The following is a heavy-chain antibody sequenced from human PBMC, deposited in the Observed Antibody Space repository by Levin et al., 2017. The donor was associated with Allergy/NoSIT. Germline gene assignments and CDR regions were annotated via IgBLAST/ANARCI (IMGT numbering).Heavy chain of an antibody. CDR1: GFTFSRYA. J-gene: IGHJ6*03. CDR3: VKGVQRLWFGENDFYYYMDV. Sequence: LSLTCAASGFTFSRYAMHWVRQAPGKGLEGVSLTSYDGINEYYADSVKGRFTISRDNSKHTLSLEMNSLRAEDTAVYYCVKGVQRLWFGENDFYYYMDVWGKGTTVTVSS. V-gene: IGHV3-30*04. CDR2: TSYDGINE. D-gene: IGHD3-10*01.